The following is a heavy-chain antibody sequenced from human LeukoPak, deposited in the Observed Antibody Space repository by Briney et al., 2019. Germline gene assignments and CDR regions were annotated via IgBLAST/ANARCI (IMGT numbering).Heavy chain of an antibody. CDR1: GYTFTSYY. D-gene: IGHD2-21*02. V-gene: IGHV1-46*01. Sequence: ASVKVSCKASGYTFTSYYMHWVRQAPGQGLEWMGIINPSGGSTSYAQKFQGRVTMTRDTSTSTVYMELSRLRSEDTAVYYCARNAYCGGDCYTGSLDYWGQGTLVTVSS. CDR3: ARNAYCGGDCYTGSLDY. CDR2: INPSGGST. J-gene: IGHJ4*02.